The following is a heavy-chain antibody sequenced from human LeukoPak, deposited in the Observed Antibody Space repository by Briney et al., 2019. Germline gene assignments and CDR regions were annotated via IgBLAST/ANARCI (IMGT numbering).Heavy chain of an antibody. CDR3: ARGYYYDSSGYYYYYYYMDV. Sequence: ASVKVSCKVSGGTFSSYAISWVRQAPGQGLEWMGRIIPILGIANYAQKFQGRVTITADKSTSTAYMELSRLRSEDTAVYYCARGYYYDSSGYYYYYYYMDVWGKGTTVTVSS. CDR1: GGTFSSYA. V-gene: IGHV1-69*04. D-gene: IGHD3-22*01. J-gene: IGHJ6*03. CDR2: IIPILGIA.